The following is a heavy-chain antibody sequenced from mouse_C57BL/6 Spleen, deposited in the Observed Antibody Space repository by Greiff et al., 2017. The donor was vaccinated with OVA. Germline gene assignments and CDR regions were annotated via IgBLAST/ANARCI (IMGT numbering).Heavy chain of an antibody. D-gene: IGHD1-1*01. V-gene: IGHV1-62-2*01. J-gene: IGHJ1*03. CDR1: GYTFTEYT. Sequence: QVHVKQSGAELVKPGASVKLSCKASGYTFTEYTIHWVKQRSGQGLEWIGWFYPGSGSIKYNEKFKDKATLTADKSSSTVYMELSRLTSEDSAVYFCARHVYYYGSSHWYFDVWGTGTTVTVSS. CDR2: FYPGSGSI. CDR3: ARHVYYYGSSHWYFDV.